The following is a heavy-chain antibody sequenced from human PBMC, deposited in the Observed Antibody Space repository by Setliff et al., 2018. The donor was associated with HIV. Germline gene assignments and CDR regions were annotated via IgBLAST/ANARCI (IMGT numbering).Heavy chain of an antibody. V-gene: IGHV3-15*01. J-gene: IGHJ4*02. CDR2: IKSRTDGGTT. CDR3: TTEKRGSGAYNFDH. Sequence: SLRLSCAASGFTFHNVWMHWVRQAPGKGLEWVGRIKSRTDGGTTDYSAPVKGRFTISRDDSKNTLYLVMNGLKTEDTALYYCTTEKRGSGAYNFDHWGQGTLVTVSS. CDR1: GFTFHNVW. D-gene: IGHD5-12*01.